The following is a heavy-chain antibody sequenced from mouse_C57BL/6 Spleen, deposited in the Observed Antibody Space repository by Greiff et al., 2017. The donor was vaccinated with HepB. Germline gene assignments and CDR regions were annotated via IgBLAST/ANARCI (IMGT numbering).Heavy chain of an antibody. CDR3: ARLVTTSSFAY. CDR1: GFTFSSYG. D-gene: IGHD2-3*01. V-gene: IGHV5-6*01. CDR2: ISSGGSYT. J-gene: IGHJ3*01. Sequence: VQLKESGGDLVKPGGSLKLSCAASGFTFSSYGMSWVRQTPDKRLEWVATISSGGSYTYYPDSVKGRFTISRDNAKNTLYLQMSSLKSEDTAMYYCARLVTTSSFAYWGQGTLVTVSA.